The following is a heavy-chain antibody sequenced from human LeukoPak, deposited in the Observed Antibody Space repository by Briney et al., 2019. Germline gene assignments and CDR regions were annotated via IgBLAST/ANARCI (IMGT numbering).Heavy chain of an antibody. CDR1: GYTFTAFT. D-gene: IGHD6-19*01. J-gene: IGHJ4*02. V-gene: IGHV1-18*01. CDR2: ISPYNGNT. CDR3: ARGAVAGPDY. Sequence: ASVKVSCKATGYTFTAFTITWVRQAPGQGLEWMGWISPYNGNTEYSENAEDRVTMTADTSTATAYMELRSLRAEDTAVYYCARGAVAGPDYWGQGTLVTVSS.